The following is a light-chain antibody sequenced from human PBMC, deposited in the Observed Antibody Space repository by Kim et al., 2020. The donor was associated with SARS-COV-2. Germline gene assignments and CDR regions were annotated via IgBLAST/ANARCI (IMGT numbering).Light chain of an antibody. CDR3: QQYASYPYT. Sequence: SASIGDRVTITGRASQNIRRGLGWVQQKSEKAPKARIYDVSTLQSGVPSRFSGSGSGTEFTLTISSLQPEDFATYHCQQYASYPYTVGPGTKLEI. J-gene: IGKJ2*01. V-gene: IGKV1D-16*01. CDR2: DVS. CDR1: QNIRRG.